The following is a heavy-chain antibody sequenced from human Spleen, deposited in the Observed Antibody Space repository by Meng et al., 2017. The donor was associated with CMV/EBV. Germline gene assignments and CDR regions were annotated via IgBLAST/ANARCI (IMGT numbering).Heavy chain of an antibody. Sequence: GESLKISCAASGFTFSSYAMSWVRQAPGKGLEWVSAISGSGGSTYYADSVKGRFTISRDNSKNTLYLQMNSLRAEETAVYYCAKEYGLTIFGVDYYYGMDVWGQGTTVTVSS. CDR3: AKEYGLTIFGVDYYYGMDV. CDR1: GFTFSSYA. J-gene: IGHJ6*02. V-gene: IGHV3-23*01. CDR2: ISGSGGST. D-gene: IGHD3-3*01.